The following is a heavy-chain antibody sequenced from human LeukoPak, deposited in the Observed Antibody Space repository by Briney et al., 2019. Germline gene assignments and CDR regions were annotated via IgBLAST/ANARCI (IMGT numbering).Heavy chain of an antibody. D-gene: IGHD3-3*01. Sequence: GGSLRLSCAASGFTFSDYYMSWIRPAPGKGLEWVSYISSSGSTIYYADSVKGRFTISRDNAKNSLYLQMNSLRAEDTAVYYCAVAYDSDAFDIWGQGTMVTVSS. V-gene: IGHV3-11*01. J-gene: IGHJ3*02. CDR2: ISSSGSTI. CDR1: GFTFSDYY. CDR3: AVAYDSDAFDI.